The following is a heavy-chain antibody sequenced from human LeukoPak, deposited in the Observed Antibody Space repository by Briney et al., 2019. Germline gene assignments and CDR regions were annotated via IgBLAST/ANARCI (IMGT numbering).Heavy chain of an antibody. CDR2: INSDGSST. D-gene: IGHD3-3*01. CDR3: ARINTARFLEWSSFDP. Sequence: PGGSLRLSCAASGFTFSSYWMHWVRQAPGKGLVWVSRINSDGSSTSYADSVKGRFTISRDNAKNSLYLQMNSLRAEDTALYHCARINTARFLEWSSFDPWGQGTLVTVSS. V-gene: IGHV3-74*01. J-gene: IGHJ5*02. CDR1: GFTFSSYW.